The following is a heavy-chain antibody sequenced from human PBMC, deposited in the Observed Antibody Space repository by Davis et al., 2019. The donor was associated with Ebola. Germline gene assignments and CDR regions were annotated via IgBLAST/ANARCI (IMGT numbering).Heavy chain of an antibody. J-gene: IGHJ4*02. Sequence: GESLKISCAASGFTFSSYSMNWVRQAPGKGLEWVAVISYDGSNKYYADSVKGRFTISRDNSKNTLYLQMNSLRAEDTAVYYCARDPRPGEVDYWGQGTLVTVSS. D-gene: IGHD7-27*01. CDR1: GFTFSSYS. CDR2: ISYDGSNK. V-gene: IGHV3-30*03. CDR3: ARDPRPGEVDY.